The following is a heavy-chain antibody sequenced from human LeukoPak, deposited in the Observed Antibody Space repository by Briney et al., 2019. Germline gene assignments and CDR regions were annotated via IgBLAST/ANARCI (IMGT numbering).Heavy chain of an antibody. D-gene: IGHD3/OR15-3a*01. CDR3: ARFWTYYGMDV. CDR1: GGSIRSFS. V-gene: IGHV4-59*12. CDR2: IHHNGST. Sequence: SETLSLTCTVSGGSIRSFSWTWIRQVPGKGLEWIGYIHHNGSTNYNPSLKSRVTISVDTSKNQFSLKLSSVTAADTAVYYCARFWTYYGMDVWGQGTTVTVSS. J-gene: IGHJ6*02.